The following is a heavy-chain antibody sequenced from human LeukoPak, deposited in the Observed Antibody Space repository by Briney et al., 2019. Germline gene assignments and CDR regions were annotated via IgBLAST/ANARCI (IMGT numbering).Heavy chain of an antibody. Sequence: GGSLRLSCAASGFTFSSYWLSWVRQAPGKGLEWVANIKQGGSEKYYVDSVKGRFTISRDNAKNSLYLQMNSLRAEDTAVYYCAREAFRVVVPAAEIDYWGQGTLVTVSS. CDR1: GFTFSSYW. J-gene: IGHJ4*02. V-gene: IGHV3-7*01. CDR2: IKQGGSEK. D-gene: IGHD2-2*01. CDR3: AREAFRVVVPAAEIDY.